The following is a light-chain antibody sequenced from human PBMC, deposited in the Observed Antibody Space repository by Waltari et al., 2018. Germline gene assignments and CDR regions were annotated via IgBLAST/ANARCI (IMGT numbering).Light chain of an antibody. Sequence: SYVLTQPPPVSVAPGQTARITCGGDRIGSTSVDWYQQKPGQAPVLVVFDDSDRPSGLSERCSGSGSGASATLTSSRDEAEEVADYYCQVGEGGVVFGGGTKLTVL. CDR3: QVGEGGVV. CDR2: DDS. CDR1: RIGSTS. J-gene: IGLJ2*01. V-gene: IGLV3-21*02.